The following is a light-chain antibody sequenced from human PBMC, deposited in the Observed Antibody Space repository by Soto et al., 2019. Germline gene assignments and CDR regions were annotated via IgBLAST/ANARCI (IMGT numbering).Light chain of an antibody. V-gene: IGKV3-11*01. CDR2: DAS. CDR1: QSVSSY. CDR3: QQRSNWPTIT. J-gene: IGKJ5*01. Sequence: EIVLTQSPATLSLSPGERATLSCRASQSVSSYLAWYQQKPGQAPRLLIYDASNRATGIPARFSGSGSGTDFTLTISSLEPEYFAVYYCQQRSNWPTITFGQGTDWRL.